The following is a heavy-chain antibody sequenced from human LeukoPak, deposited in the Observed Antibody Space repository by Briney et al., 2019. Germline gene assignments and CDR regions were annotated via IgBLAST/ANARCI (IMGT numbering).Heavy chain of an antibody. CDR3: AREGVYCSGGSCYEDY. CDR1: GYTFTSYY. D-gene: IGHD2-15*01. V-gene: IGHV1-46*01. Sequence: GASVKVSCKASGYTFTSYYMHWVRQAPGQGLEWMGIINPSGGSTSYAQKFQGRVTMTRDTSTSTVYMELSSLRSEDTAVYYCAREGVYCSGGSCYEDYWGQGTLATVSS. J-gene: IGHJ4*02. CDR2: INPSGGST.